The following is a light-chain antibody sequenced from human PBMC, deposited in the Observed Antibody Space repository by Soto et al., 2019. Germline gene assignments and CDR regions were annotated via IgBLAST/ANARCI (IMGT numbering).Light chain of an antibody. V-gene: IGLV4-69*01. CDR2: VNSDGSH. Sequence: QSVVTQSPSASASLGASVKLTCTLTSGHSSYAIAWHQQQPEKGPRYLMKVNSDGSHSKGDGIPDRFSGSSSGAERYLTISGLQSEDEADYYCQTWGTGPWVFGGGTKVTVL. CDR1: SGHSSYA. J-gene: IGLJ3*02. CDR3: QTWGTGPWV.